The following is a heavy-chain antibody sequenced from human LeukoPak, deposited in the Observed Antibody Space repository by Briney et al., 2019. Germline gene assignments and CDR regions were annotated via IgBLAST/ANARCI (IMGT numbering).Heavy chain of an antibody. V-gene: IGHV3-23*01. CDR2: ISGSGANT. D-gene: IGHD1-26*01. J-gene: IGHJ4*02. Sequence: AGGSLRLSCAASGFTFSSYAMSWVRQAPGKGLEWVSTISGSGANTYYADSVKGRFTISRDNAKNSLYLQMNSLRAEDTAVYYCARGTYYYFDYWGQGMLVTVSS. CDR3: ARGTYYYFDY. CDR1: GFTFSSYA.